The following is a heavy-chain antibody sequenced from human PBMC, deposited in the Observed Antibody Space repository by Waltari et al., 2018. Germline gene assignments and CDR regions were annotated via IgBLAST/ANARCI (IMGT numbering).Heavy chain of an antibody. CDR3: TRDWRHMAFDY. J-gene: IGHJ4*02. Sequence: EIHLLESGGGLVQPGGPLRLSCTGSGFRFSYFWMHLVRLAPGKGLLGVSRIDGDGTTTTYADSVKGRFTISRDNAKNTVYLDMSSLRVEDTAVYFCTRDWRHMAFDYWGQGTRVTVSS. CDR1: GFRFSYFW. CDR2: IDGDGTTT. V-gene: IGHV3-74*01. D-gene: IGHD1-1*01.